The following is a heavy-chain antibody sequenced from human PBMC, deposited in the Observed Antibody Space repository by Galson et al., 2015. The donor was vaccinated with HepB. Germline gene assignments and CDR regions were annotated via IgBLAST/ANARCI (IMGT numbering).Heavy chain of an antibody. CDR1: GFTFSSYW. V-gene: IGHV3-7*03. CDR3: ARSKGTGSTSCFDY. Sequence: SLRLSCAASGFTFSSYWMSWVRQAPGKGLEWVANIKQDGSEKYYVDSVKGRFTISRDNAKNSLYLQMNSLRAEDTAVYYCARSKGTGSTSCFDYWGQGTLVTVSS. D-gene: IGHD2-2*01. J-gene: IGHJ4*02. CDR2: IKQDGSEK.